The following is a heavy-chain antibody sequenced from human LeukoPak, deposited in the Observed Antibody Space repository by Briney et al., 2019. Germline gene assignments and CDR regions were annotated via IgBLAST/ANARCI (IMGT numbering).Heavy chain of an antibody. J-gene: IGHJ4*02. V-gene: IGHV3-21*01. CDR1: GFTFSSYS. D-gene: IGHD3-9*01. Sequence: GGSLRLSCAASGFTFSSYSMTWVRQAPGKGLEWVSSISSGSSYIYYADSVKGRFTISRDNAKNSLYLQMNSLRAEDTAVYYCARGYFDWLLSNFDYWGQGTLVTVSS. CDR2: ISSGSSYI. CDR3: ARGYFDWLLSNFDY.